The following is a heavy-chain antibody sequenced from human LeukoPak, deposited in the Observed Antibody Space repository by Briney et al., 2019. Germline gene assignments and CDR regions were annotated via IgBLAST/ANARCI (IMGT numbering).Heavy chain of an antibody. CDR1: GYTFTSYG. Sequence: ASVKLCCKASGYTFTSYGISWVRQAPGQGLEWMGWINPNSGGTNYAQKFQGWVTMTRDTSISTAYMELSRLRSDDTAVYYCARGRVISPLDYWGQGTLVTVSS. CDR2: INPNSGGT. CDR3: ARGRVISPLDY. D-gene: IGHD3-3*02. V-gene: IGHV1-2*04. J-gene: IGHJ4*02.